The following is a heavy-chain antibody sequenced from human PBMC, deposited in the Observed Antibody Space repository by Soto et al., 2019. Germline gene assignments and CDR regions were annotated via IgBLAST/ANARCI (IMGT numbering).Heavy chain of an antibody. CDR1: GGSFSGYY. D-gene: IGHD3-3*01. CDR3: ARVRGLGDFRYRGSWFDP. CDR2: INHSGST. J-gene: IGHJ5*02. Sequence: KPSETLSLTCAVYGGSFSGYYWSWIRQPPGKGLEWIGEINHSGSTNYNPSLKSRVTISVDTSKNQFSLKLSSVTAADTAVYYCARVRGLGDFRYRGSWFDPWGQGTLVTAPQ. V-gene: IGHV4-34*01.